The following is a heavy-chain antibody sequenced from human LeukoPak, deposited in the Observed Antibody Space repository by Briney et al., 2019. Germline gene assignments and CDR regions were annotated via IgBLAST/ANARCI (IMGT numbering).Heavy chain of an antibody. CDR3: AKGEYYYDSSGYPIDY. Sequence: PGRSLRLSCAASGFTFDDNAMHWVRQAPGKGLEWVSGISWNSGSIGYADSVKGRFTISRDNAKNSLYLQMNSLRAEDTALYYCAKGEYYYDSSGYPIDYWGQGTLVTVSS. CDR1: GFTFDDNA. D-gene: IGHD3-22*01. J-gene: IGHJ4*02. CDR2: ISWNSGSI. V-gene: IGHV3-9*01.